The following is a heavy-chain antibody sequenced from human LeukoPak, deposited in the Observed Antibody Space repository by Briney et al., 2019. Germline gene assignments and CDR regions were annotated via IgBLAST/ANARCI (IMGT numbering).Heavy chain of an antibody. J-gene: IGHJ4*02. Sequence: GGSLRLPCAASGFTFSSSGMHWVRQAPGTGLEWVAFISHEGIEKYYADSVKGRFTISRDNSKNTLYLQMNSLRDEDTAVFYCATDRGWFFDNWGQGTLVTVAS. D-gene: IGHD6-19*01. CDR3: ATDRGWFFDN. V-gene: IGHV3-30*03. CDR1: GFTFSSSG. CDR2: ISHEGIEK.